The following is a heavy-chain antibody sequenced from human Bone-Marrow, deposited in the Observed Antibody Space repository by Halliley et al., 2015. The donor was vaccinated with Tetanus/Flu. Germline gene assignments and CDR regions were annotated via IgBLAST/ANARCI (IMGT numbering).Heavy chain of an antibody. D-gene: IGHD3-3*01. CDR3: AKGRSILGVVGLAFDI. Sequence: ISGSGDSTYYADSVKGRFTISRDNSKNTLFLQINSLRAEDTALYFCAKGRSILGVVGLAFDIWGHGTTVIVSS. CDR2: ISGSGDST. V-gene: IGHV3-23*01. J-gene: IGHJ3*02.